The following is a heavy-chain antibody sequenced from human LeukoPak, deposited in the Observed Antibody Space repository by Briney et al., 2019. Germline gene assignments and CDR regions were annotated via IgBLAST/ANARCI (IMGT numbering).Heavy chain of an antibody. D-gene: IGHD2-8*01. V-gene: IGHV1-69*13. CDR3: ARDVLGTRLDY. J-gene: IGHJ4*02. CDR2: IIPIFGTA. CDR1: GGTFSSSA. Sequence: SVNVSCKASGGTFSSSAISWVRQAPGRGLEWMGGIIPIFGTANYAQKFQGRVTITADESTSTAYMELSSLRAEDTAAYYCARDVLGTRLDYWGQGTLVTVSS.